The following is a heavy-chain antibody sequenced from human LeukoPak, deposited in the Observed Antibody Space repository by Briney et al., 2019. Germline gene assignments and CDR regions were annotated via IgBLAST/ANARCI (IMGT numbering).Heavy chain of an antibody. Sequence: PSQTLSLTCTVSGGSISSGGYYWGWIRQPPGKGLEWIGSISHSGSTYYNPSLKSRVTISVDTSKNQFSLKLSSVTAADTAVYYCARARGSVIATAGTGYFDYWGQGTLVTVSS. V-gene: IGHV4-39*07. CDR2: ISHSGST. CDR1: GGSISSGGYY. CDR3: ARARGSVIATAGTGYFDY. J-gene: IGHJ4*02. D-gene: IGHD6-13*01.